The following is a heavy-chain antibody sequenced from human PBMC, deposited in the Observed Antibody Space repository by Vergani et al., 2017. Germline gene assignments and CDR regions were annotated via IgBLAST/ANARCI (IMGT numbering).Heavy chain of an antibody. CDR2: IWYDGSNK. V-gene: IGHV3-33*01. J-gene: IGHJ6*03. CDR1: GFTFSSYG. D-gene: IGHD6-19*01. CDR3: ARDGAVAGTDYMDV. Sequence: QVQLVESGGGVVQPGRSLRLSCAASGFTFSSYGMHWVRQAPGQGLEWVAVIWYDGSNKYYADSLKGRFTITRDNSKNTLYLQMNSLRAEDTAVYYCARDGAVAGTDYMDVWGKGTTVTVSS.